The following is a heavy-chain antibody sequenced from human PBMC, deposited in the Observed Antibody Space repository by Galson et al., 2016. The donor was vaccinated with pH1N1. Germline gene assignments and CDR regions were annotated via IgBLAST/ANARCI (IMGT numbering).Heavy chain of an antibody. Sequence: SVKVSCKASEYTFIGYYIHWMRQAPGHGLAWMGRINPNNGDTHYAQNFQGRVTMTRDTSISTAYMELNSLRSDDTAVYYCARVNTYDSSGYYPFDYWVQGTQVTVSS. D-gene: IGHD3-22*01. V-gene: IGHV1-2*06. J-gene: IGHJ4*02. CDR2: INPNNGDT. CDR1: EYTFIGYY. CDR3: ARVNTYDSSGYYPFDY.